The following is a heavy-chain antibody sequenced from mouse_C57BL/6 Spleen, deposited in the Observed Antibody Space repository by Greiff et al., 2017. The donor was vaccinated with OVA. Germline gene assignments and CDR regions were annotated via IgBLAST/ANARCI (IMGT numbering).Heavy chain of an antibody. CDR1: GFTFSDAW. D-gene: IGHD1-1*01. CDR2: IRNKANNHAT. CDR3: TPTYYYGSRGHYYAMDY. V-gene: IGHV6-6*01. Sequence: EVKLQESGGGLVQPGGSMKLSCAASGFTFSDAWMDWVRQSPEKGLEWVAEIRNKANNHATYYAESVKGRFTISRDDSKSSVYLQMNSLRAEDTGIYYCTPTYYYGSRGHYYAMDYWGQGTSVTVSS. J-gene: IGHJ4*01.